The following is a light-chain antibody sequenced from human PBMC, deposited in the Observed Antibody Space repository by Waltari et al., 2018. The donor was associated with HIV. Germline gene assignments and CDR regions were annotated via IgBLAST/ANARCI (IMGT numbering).Light chain of an antibody. CDR3: MQALQSSPT. J-gene: IGKJ4*01. CDR1: QSLLHVSGYNY. V-gene: IGKV2-28*01. CDR2: LGS. Sequence: DIVLTQSPVSLPVTPGEPASISCRSSQSLLHVSGYNYLDWYLQKPGQSPQLLIYLGSNRASGVPDRFSGSGSGTDFTLKISRVEAEDVGVYYCMQALQSSPTFGGGTKVEIK.